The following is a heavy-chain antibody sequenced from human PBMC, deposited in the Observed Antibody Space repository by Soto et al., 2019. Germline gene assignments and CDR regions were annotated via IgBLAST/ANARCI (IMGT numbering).Heavy chain of an antibody. CDR1: GYTLTELS. V-gene: IGHV1-24*01. Sequence: GASVKVSCKVSGYTLTELSMHWVRQAPGKGLEWMGGFDPEDGETIYAQKFQGRVTMTEDTSTDTAYMELSSLRSEDTAVYYCATYHSENPYFDYWGQGTLVTVSS. CDR2: FDPEDGET. CDR3: ATYHSENPYFDY. J-gene: IGHJ4*02.